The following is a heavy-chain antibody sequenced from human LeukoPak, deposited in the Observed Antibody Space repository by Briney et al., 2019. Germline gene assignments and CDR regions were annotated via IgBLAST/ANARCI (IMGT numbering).Heavy chain of an antibody. J-gene: IGHJ4*02. CDR3: AKPNYDILTGPFDY. Sequence: GGSLRLSCAASGFTFSSYAMSWVRQAPGKGLEWVSDISGSGGSTYYADSVKGRFTISRDNSKSTLYLQMNSLRAEDMAVYYCAKPNYDILTGPFDYWGQGTLLTVSS. CDR2: ISGSGGST. CDR1: GFTFSSYA. V-gene: IGHV3-23*01. D-gene: IGHD3-9*01.